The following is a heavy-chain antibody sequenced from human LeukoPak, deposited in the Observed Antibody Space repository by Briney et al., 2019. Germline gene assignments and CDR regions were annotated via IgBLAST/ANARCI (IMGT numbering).Heavy chain of an antibody. CDR2: INIGGTNT. J-gene: IGHJ5*02. CDR1: GFTFSDYY. Sequence: GGSLRLSCAASGFTFSDYYMSWIRQAPGKGLEWLSYINIGGTNTHYADSVKGRFTISRDNAKKSLYLEMTNLRAEDTAVYYCATDGAGFDTWGQGGLVTVSS. CDR3: ATDGAGFDT. V-gene: IGHV3-11*01.